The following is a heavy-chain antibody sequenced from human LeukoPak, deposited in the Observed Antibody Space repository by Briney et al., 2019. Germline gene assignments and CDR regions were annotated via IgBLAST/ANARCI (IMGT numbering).Heavy chain of an antibody. CDR1: GFTFSSYW. D-gene: IGHD6-19*01. CDR2: INSDGSST. CDR3: ARAGFFGSVAVAGYYYYGMDV. V-gene: IGHV3-74*01. Sequence: QPGGSLRLSCAASGFTFSSYWMHWVRQAPGKGLVWVPRINSDGSSTSCADSVKGRFTISRDNAKNTLYLQMNSLRAEDTAVYYCARAGFFGSVAVAGYYYYGMDVWGQGTTVTVSS. J-gene: IGHJ6*02.